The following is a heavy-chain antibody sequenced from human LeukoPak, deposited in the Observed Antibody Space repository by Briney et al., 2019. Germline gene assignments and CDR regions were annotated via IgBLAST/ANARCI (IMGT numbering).Heavy chain of an antibody. J-gene: IGHJ4*02. CDR1: GFTFSSYA. CDR3: AGGTGFIIKD. V-gene: IGHV3-7*03. Sequence: GGSLRLSCAASGFTFSSYAMNWVRRAPGKGLEWVANIKQDGSEKNYVDSVKGRFTISRDNAKNTLYLQMNNLRVEDTAMYYCAGGTGFIIKDWGQGTLVTVSS. D-gene: IGHD3-9*01. CDR2: IKQDGSEK.